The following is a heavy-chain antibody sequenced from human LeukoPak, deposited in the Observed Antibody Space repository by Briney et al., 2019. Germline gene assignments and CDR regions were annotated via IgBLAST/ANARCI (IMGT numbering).Heavy chain of an antibody. CDR3: ARDSPSSWFDP. Sequence: SETLSLTCTVSGGSISSYYWSWIRQPPGKGLEWIGYIYYSGSTNYNPSLKRRVTISVDTSKNQFSLKLSSVTAADTAVYYCARDSPSSWFDPWGQGTLVTVSS. J-gene: IGHJ5*02. V-gene: IGHV4-59*01. CDR1: GGSISSYY. CDR2: IYYSGST.